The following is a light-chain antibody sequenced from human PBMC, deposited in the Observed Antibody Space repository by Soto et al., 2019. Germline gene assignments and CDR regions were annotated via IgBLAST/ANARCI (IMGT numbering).Light chain of an antibody. V-gene: IGKV1-5*01. CDR2: DAS. CDR3: QQYDTPSWT. J-gene: IGKJ1*01. CDR1: QSIRSW. Sequence: DIQLTQSPSSVSASVGDRVTITCRASQSIRSWVAWYQQKPGTAPNLLIFDASSLESGVPSRFSGSGSGTEFTLTISRLQPDDFGTYYCQQYDTPSWTFGQGTKVDIK.